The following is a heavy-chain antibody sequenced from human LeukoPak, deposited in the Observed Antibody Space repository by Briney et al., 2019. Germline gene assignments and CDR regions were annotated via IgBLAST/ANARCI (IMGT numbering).Heavy chain of an antibody. CDR2: IMPILDIV. J-gene: IGHJ4*02. V-gene: IGHV1-69*04. CDR3: ARDQGIAAAGVFDS. Sequence: GASVKVSCKASGGTFSNFAISWVRQAPGQGLEWMGRIMPILDIVNLAQMFQGRVTITADKSTTTAYMELISLRSDDTAVYYCARDQGIAAAGVFDSWGQGTLVTVSS. CDR1: GGTFSNFA. D-gene: IGHD6-13*01.